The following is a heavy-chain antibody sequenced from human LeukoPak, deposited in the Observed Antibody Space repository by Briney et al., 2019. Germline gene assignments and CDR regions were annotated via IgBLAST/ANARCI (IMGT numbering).Heavy chain of an antibody. CDR3: ARAVSGSLYGDFDF. Sequence: ASVKVSCKASGGTFSSYAISWVRQAPGQGLEWMGWIDSHNGDRNYADEFQDRVTMTTHTSTTTSYMELRSLRSDDTAVYYCARAVSGSLYGDFDFWGQGTLVTVSA. CDR1: GGTFSSYA. V-gene: IGHV1-18*01. J-gene: IGHJ4*02. D-gene: IGHD1-26*01. CDR2: IDSHNGDR.